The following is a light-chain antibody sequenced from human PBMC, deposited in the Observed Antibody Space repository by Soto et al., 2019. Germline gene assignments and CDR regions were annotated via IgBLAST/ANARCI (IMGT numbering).Light chain of an antibody. CDR2: DVI. Sequence: QSALTQPASVSGSPGLSIAISCTGTSRDVGGYNSVSWYQQQPGKVPKLMIYDVINRPSGVSNRFSGSKSGNTASLTISGLQDEDEGDYYCSSYTTGGSYVFGTGTKLTVL. CDR3: SSYTTGGSYV. CDR1: SRDVGGYNS. V-gene: IGLV2-14*01. J-gene: IGLJ1*01.